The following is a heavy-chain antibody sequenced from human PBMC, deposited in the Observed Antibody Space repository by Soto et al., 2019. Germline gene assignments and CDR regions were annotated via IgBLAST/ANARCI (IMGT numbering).Heavy chain of an antibody. D-gene: IGHD4-4*01. V-gene: IGHV1-69*04. J-gene: IGHJ4*02. CDR3: ARDPHDYNNGGPGY. CDR1: GGTFSSYT. CDR2: IIPILGIA. Sequence: SVKVSCKASGGTFSSYTISWVRQAPGQGLEWMGRIIPILGIANYAQKFQGRVTITADKSTSTAYMELSSLRSEDTAVYYCARDPHDYNNGGPGYWGQGTLVTVSS.